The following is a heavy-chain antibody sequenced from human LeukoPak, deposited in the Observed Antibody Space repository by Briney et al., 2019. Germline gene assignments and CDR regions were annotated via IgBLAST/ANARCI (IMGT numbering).Heavy chain of an antibody. V-gene: IGHV1-2*02. CDR2: INPNSGGT. J-gene: IGHJ5*02. CDR3: ARGEALYSSSWYLPTEGFDP. CDR1: GYTFTGYY. Sequence: ASVKVSCKASGYTFTGYYMHWVRQAPGQGLEWMGWINPNSGGTNYAQKFQGRVTMTRDTSISTAYMELSRLRSDDTAVYYCARGEALYSSSWYLPTEGFDPWGQGTLVTVSS. D-gene: IGHD6-13*01.